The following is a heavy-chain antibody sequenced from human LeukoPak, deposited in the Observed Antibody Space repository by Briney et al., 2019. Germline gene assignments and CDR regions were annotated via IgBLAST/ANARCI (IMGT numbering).Heavy chain of an antibody. CDR3: ARGDKFSGDY. D-gene: IGHD2-15*01. V-gene: IGHV3-7*04. CDR2: IHQDGNEK. CDR1: GFTFSTYW. J-gene: IGHJ4*02. Sequence: GGSLRLSCAACGFTFSTYWMSWVRQAPGKGLEWVANIHQDGNEKYYADSVKGRFTISRDNAKNSLYLQMNSLRAEDTAVYYCARGDKFSGDYWGQGTLVTVSS.